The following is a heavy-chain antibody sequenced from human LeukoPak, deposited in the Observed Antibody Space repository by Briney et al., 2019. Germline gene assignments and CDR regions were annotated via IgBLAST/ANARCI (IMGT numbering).Heavy chain of an antibody. CDR2: ISYDGSNK. CDR3: ARAKDGYGGNFDY. J-gene: IGHJ4*02. V-gene: IGHV3-30*05. D-gene: IGHD4-23*01. CDR1: GFTVSSYS. Sequence: GGSLRLSCAASGFTVSSYSMNWVRQPPGKGLEWVAVISYDGSNKYYADSVKGRFTISRDNSKNTLYLQMNSLRAEDTAVYYCARAKDGYGGNFDYWGQGTLVTVSS.